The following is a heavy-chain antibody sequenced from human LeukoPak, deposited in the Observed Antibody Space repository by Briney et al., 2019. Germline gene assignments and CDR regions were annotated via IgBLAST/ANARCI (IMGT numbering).Heavy chain of an antibody. J-gene: IGHJ3*02. CDR3: TTEGVIVASDEDAFDI. CDR1: GFTFSSYG. Sequence: PGGSLRLSCAASGFTFSSYGMHWVRQAPGKGLEWVAFIRYDGSNKYYADSVKGRFTISRDNSKNTLYLQMNSLKTEDTAVYYCTTEGVIVASDEDAFDIWDQGTMVTVSS. CDR2: IRYDGSNK. D-gene: IGHD3-22*01. V-gene: IGHV3-30*02.